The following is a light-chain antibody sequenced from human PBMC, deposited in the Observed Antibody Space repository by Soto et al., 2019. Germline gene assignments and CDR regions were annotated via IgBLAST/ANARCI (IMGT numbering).Light chain of an antibody. CDR3: QQRGSWPLT. CDR1: QSVSGS. J-gene: IGKJ3*01. V-gene: IGKV3-11*01. Sequence: EIVLTQSPATLSLSQGESATLSCRASQSVSGSLAWYQQKPGQAPRLLIYDASNRAATIPARFSGSGSGTDFTLTISSLEPEDFAVYYCQQRGSWPLTFGPGTRVGI. CDR2: DAS.